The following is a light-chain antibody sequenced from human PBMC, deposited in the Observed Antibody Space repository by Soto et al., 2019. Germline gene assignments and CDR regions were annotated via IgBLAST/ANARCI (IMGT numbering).Light chain of an antibody. CDR3: QQDGSAPRT. Sequence: EIVLTQSPGTLSLSPGERATLSCRASQTVHSGYLVWYQQKPGQAPRLLIYGASTRATGIPDRFSGSGSGTDFTLTISRLEPEDFAVYYCQQDGSAPRTFGQGTKVEVK. CDR2: GAS. V-gene: IGKV3-20*01. CDR1: QTVHSGY. J-gene: IGKJ1*01.